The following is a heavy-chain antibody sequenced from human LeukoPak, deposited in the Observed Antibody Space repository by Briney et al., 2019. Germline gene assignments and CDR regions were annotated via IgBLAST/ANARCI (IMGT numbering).Heavy chain of an antibody. Sequence: PSETLSLTCTVSGGSISSYYWSWIRQPAGKGLEWIGRIYTSGSTNYNPSLKSRVTISVDTSKNQFSLKLSSVTAADTAVYYCARDSAPVRGYYYYYMDVWGKGTTVTISS. CDR3: ARDSAPVRGYYYYYMDV. V-gene: IGHV4-4*07. J-gene: IGHJ6*03. CDR1: GGSISSYY. CDR2: IYTSGST. D-gene: IGHD3-10*01.